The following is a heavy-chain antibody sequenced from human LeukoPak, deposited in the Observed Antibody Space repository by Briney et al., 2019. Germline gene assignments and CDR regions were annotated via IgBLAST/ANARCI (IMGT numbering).Heavy chain of an antibody. CDR1: GFTFSSYW. D-gene: IGHD7-27*01. CDR3: VRAPAGPGDY. Sequence: PGGSLRLSCEASGFTFSSYWMHRVRQVLGKGLVWVSRINGDGRIMDYADSVKGRFTISRDNAKNTLYLQMDSLKAEDTAMYYCVRAPAGPGDYWGQGTLVTVSS. J-gene: IGHJ4*02. CDR2: INGDGRIM. V-gene: IGHV3-74*01.